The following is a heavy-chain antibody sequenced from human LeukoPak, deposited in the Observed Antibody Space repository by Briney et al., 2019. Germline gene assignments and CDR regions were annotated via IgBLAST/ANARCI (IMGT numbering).Heavy chain of an antibody. J-gene: IGHJ6*02. CDR1: GFTFSSYA. CDR2: TYSGGST. V-gene: IGHV3-53*04. Sequence: PGGSLRLSCAASGFTFSSYAMSWVRQAPGKGLEWVSVTYSGGSTYYADSVKGRFTISRHNSKNTLYLQMNSLRAEDTAVYYCAKGTVTTFPDYYYYYGMDVWGQGTTVTVSS. D-gene: IGHD4-17*01. CDR3: AKGTVTTFPDYYYYYGMDV.